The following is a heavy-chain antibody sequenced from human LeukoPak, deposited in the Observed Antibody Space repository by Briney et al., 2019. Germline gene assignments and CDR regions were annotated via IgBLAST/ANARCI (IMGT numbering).Heavy chain of an antibody. Sequence: GSLGLSCAAFGFPVRCKYITWVPPGPRKGVEGVSVNYNGGSTYYADSVKGRFTISRDNSKNTLYLQMNSLRAEDTAVYYCAKDQVDIVATTWVGATKVALDYWGQGTLVTVSS. J-gene: IGHJ4*02. CDR1: GFPVRCKY. D-gene: IGHD5-12*01. CDR2: NYNGGST. V-gene: IGHV3-53*01. CDR3: AKDQVDIVATTWVGATKVALDY.